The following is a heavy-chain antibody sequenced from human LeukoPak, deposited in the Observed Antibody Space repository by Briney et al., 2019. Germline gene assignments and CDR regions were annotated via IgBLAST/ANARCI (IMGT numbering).Heavy chain of an antibody. D-gene: IGHD2-2*01. CDR1: GFTAISNY. J-gene: IGHJ4*02. Sequence: GSLRLSCAASGFTAISNYMSWVRQAPGKGLEWVSVIYSGGSTYYADSVTGRFTISRDNSKNTLYHEMNRLRAEGRGVYYCASGFVNCSSPSCYAYWGQGTLVTVSS. CDR3: ASGFVNCSSPSCYAY. V-gene: IGHV3-53*01. CDR2: IYSGGST.